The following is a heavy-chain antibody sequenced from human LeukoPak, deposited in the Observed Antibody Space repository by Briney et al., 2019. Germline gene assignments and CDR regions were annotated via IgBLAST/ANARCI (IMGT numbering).Heavy chain of an antibody. CDR2: INHSGNT. J-gene: IGHJ4*02. Sequence: PSETLSLTCAVSGYSISSGYYWGWIRQPPGKGLEWIGSINHSGNTFYNPSLKSRVTVSIDTSKNQFSLTLTSVTATDTAVYYCGRRLGRPNTANDYWGQGTLVTVSS. CDR3: GRRLGRPNTANDY. V-gene: IGHV4-38-2*01. D-gene: IGHD3-16*01. CDR1: GYSISSGYY.